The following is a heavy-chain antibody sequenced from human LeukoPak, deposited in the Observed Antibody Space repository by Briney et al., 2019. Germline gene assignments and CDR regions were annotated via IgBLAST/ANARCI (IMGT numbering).Heavy chain of an antibody. Sequence: ASVKVSCKASGYTFTGHYMHWVRQAPGQGLEWMGWINPNSGGTNYAQKFQGRVTMTRDTSISTAYMELSRLRSDDTAVYYCARDLDTAMVGGAFDIWGQGTMVTVSS. CDR2: INPNSGGT. J-gene: IGHJ3*02. D-gene: IGHD5-18*01. CDR3: ARDLDTAMVGGAFDI. V-gene: IGHV1-2*02. CDR1: GYTFTGHY.